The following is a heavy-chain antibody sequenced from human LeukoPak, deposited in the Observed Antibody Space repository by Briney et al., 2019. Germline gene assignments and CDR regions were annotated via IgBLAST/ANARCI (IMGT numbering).Heavy chain of an antibody. J-gene: IGHJ4*02. CDR1: GFTFSTYG. V-gene: IGHV3-23*01. D-gene: IGHD1-1*01. CDR3: ARDQLGAVLYFDY. CDR2: ITGSGGST. Sequence: GGSLRLSCVASGFTFSTYGMSWVRQAPGKGLEWVSAITGSGGSTYYADSVKGRFTISRDNSKNTLYLQINSLRVEDPAVYYCARDQLGAVLYFDYWGQGALVTVSS.